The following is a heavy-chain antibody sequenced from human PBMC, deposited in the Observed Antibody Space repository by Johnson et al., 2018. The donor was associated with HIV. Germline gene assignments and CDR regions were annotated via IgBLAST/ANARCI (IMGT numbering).Heavy chain of an antibody. V-gene: IGHV3-30*02. CDR2: IWYDGSNK. Sequence: QVQLVESGGGLVQPGGSLRLSCAASGLIFSNYGMHWVRQAPGKGLEWVALIWYDGSNKYYADSVKGRFTISRDNSKNTLYLQMNSLRAEDTAVYYCAKETPSSGGTFDIWGQGTMVTVSS. CDR1: GLIFSNYG. CDR3: AKETPSSGGTFDI. D-gene: IGHD6-25*01. J-gene: IGHJ3*02.